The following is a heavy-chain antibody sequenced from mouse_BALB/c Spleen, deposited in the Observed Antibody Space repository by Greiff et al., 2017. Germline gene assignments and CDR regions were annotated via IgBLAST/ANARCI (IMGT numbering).Heavy chain of an antibody. J-gene: IGHJ1*01. D-gene: IGHD2-2*01. Sequence: VQLKESGPELVKPGASVKMSCKASGYTFTSYVMHWVKQKPGQGLEWIGYINPYNDGTKYNEKFKGKATLTSDKSSSTAYMELSSLTSEDSAVYYCARRGYGYDDGGYFDVWGAGTTVTVSS. CDR1: GYTFTSYV. V-gene: IGHV1-14*01. CDR2: INPYNDGT. CDR3: ARRGYGYDDGGYFDV.